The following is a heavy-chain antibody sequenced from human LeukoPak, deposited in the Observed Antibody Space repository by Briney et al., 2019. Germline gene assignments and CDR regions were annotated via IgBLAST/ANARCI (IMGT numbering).Heavy chain of an antibody. CDR3: ARGGLLNGNDY. CDR1: GGSISSRSYY. D-gene: IGHD1-1*01. V-gene: IGHV4-39*07. Sequence: SETLSLTCTVSGGSISSRSYYWGWIRQPPGKGLEWIGSIYYSGSTYYNPSLKSRVTISVDTSKNQFSLKLSSVTAADTAVYYCARGGLLNGNDYWGQGTLVTVSS. CDR2: IYYSGST. J-gene: IGHJ4*02.